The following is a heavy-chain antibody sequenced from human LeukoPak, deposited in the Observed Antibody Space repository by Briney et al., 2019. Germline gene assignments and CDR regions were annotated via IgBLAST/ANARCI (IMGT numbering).Heavy chain of an antibody. V-gene: IGHV5-51*01. Sequence: GESLKISCKGSGYSFTSYWIGWVRQMPGKGLEWMGIIYPGDSDTRYSPSFQGQVTISADRSISTAYLQWSSLKAPDTAMYYCARQGKFGRGVLKVHWSYWGQGTLVTVSS. D-gene: IGHD3-10*01. CDR3: ARQGKFGRGVLKVHWSY. CDR2: IYPGDSDT. J-gene: IGHJ4*02. CDR1: GYSFTSYW.